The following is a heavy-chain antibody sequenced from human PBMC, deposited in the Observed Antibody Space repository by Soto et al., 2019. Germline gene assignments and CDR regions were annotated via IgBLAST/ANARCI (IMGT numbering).Heavy chain of an antibody. V-gene: IGHV1-69*01. Sequence: QVLLVQSGPEVKKPGSSVKVSCKASGGTFNNYAINWVRQAPGKGLEWLGGIIPTFGTGNHAQKFQGRVTITADDSTTTAYMEHNSLRSEDTAIYYCASFDGTLVRGGRSSPYERAVWGQWTTVIVSS. D-gene: IGHD3-10*01. CDR2: IIPTFGTG. CDR1: GGTFNNYA. J-gene: IGHJ6*02. CDR3: ASFDGTLVRGGRSSPYERAV.